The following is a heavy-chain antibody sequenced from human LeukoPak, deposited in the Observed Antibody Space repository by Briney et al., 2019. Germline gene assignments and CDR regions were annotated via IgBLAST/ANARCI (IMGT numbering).Heavy chain of an antibody. CDR1: GFTFSSYG. V-gene: IGHV3-30*02. Sequence: AGGSLRLSCAASGFTFSSYGMHWVRQAPGKGLEWVAFIRYDGSNKYYADSVKGRFTISRDNSKNSLYLQMNSLRAEDTAVYYCARDCSSTSCYRSLDVWGKGTTVTISS. D-gene: IGHD2-2*01. CDR2: IRYDGSNK. CDR3: ARDCSSTSCYRSLDV. J-gene: IGHJ6*04.